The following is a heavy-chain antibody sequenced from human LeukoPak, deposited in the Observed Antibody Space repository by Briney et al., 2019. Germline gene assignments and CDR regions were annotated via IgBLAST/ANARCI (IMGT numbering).Heavy chain of an antibody. CDR3: AKTQGDYYYDSSGYYDWFDP. D-gene: IGHD3-22*01. CDR2: ISYDGSNK. J-gene: IGHJ5*02. CDR1: GFTFSSYG. V-gene: IGHV3-30*18. Sequence: PGRSLRLSCAASGFTFSSYGMHWVRQAPGKGLEWVAIISYDGSNKYYGESVKGRFTISRDNSKNTLYLQMNRLRAEDTAMYYCAKTQGDYYYDSSGYYDWFDPWGQGTLVTVSS.